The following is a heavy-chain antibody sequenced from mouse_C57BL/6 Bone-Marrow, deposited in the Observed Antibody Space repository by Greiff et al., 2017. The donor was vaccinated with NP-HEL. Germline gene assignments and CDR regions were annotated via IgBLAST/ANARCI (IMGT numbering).Heavy chain of an antibody. CDR2: ISSGSSTI. Sequence: EVMLVESGGGLVKPGGSLKLSCAASGFTFSDYGMHWVRQAPEKGLEWVAYISSGSSTIYYADTVKGRFTISRDNAKNTLFLQMTSLRSEDTAMYYCEGLRRRGFAYWGQGTLVTVSA. V-gene: IGHV5-17*01. CDR3: EGLRRRGFAY. CDR1: GFTFSDYG. D-gene: IGHD2-4*01. J-gene: IGHJ3*01.